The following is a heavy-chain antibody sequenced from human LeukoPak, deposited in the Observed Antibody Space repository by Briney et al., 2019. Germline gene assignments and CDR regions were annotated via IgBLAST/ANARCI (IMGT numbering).Heavy chain of an antibody. CDR3: ATADCSGGNCYDDAFDY. Sequence: ASVKVSCKASGYTFTSYAMNWVRQDPGQGLEWMGWINTNTGKPTYAQGFTGRFVLSLDTSVSTAYLKISSLKAEDTAVYYCATADCSGGNCYDDAFDYWGQGTLVTVSS. CDR2: INTNTGKP. V-gene: IGHV7-4-1*02. D-gene: IGHD2-15*01. J-gene: IGHJ4*02. CDR1: GYTFTSYA.